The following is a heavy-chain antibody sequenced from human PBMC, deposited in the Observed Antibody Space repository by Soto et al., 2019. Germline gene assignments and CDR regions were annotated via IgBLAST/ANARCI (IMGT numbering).Heavy chain of an antibody. CDR2: IIPILGIA. D-gene: IGHD3-10*01. J-gene: IGHJ6*03. CDR1: GGTFSSYT. CDR3: ASEITMVRGVIRIADYYSYYMGV. V-gene: IGHV1-69*02. Sequence: QVQLVQSGAEVKKPGSSVKVSCKASGGTFSSYTISWVRQAPGQGLEWMGRIIPILGIANYAQKFQGRVTIPADKSTSTAYMELSRLRSEDTAVYYCASEITMVRGVIRIADYYSYYMGVWCKGTTVTVSS.